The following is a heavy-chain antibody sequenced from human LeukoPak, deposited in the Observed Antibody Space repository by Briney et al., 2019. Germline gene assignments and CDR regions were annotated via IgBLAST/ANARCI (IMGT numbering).Heavy chain of an antibody. CDR2: IYYSGST. V-gene: IGHV4-31*03. CDR3: ASVLPGIAAAGKERYYFDY. CDR1: GGSISSGGYY. J-gene: IGHJ4*02. D-gene: IGHD6-13*01. Sequence: SQTLSLTRTVSGGSISSGGYYWSWIRQHPGKGLEWIGYIYYSGSTYYNPSLKSRVTISVDTSKNQFSLKLSSVTAADTAVYYCASVLPGIAAAGKERYYFDYWGQGTLVTVSS.